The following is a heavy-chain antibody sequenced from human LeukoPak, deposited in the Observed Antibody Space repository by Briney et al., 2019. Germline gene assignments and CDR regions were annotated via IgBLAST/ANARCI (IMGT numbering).Heavy chain of an antibody. V-gene: IGHV3-30*02. CDR1: GFTFSSYG. J-gene: IGHJ3*01. CDR3: AMRAVPRPRLHDAFDF. Sequence: GGSLRLSCAASGFTFSSYGIHWVRQAPGKGLEWVAFIRYDGSNKYYADSVKGRFTISRDNSKNTLYLQMNSLRAEDTAVYYCAMRAVPRPRLHDAFDFWGQGTVVSVSS. CDR2: IRYDGSNK. D-gene: IGHD5-24*01.